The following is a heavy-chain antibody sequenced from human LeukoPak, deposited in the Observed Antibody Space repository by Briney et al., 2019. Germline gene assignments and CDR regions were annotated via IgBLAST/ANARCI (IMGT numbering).Heavy chain of an antibody. CDR2: MNPNSGNT. J-gene: IGHJ4*02. CDR1: GYTFTSYG. CDR3: ARGFRSGQDY. Sequence: ASVKVSCKASGYTFTSYGISWVRQAPGQGLEWMGWMNPNSGNTGYAQRFQGRVTIPRNTSISTAYMELSSLRSEDTAVYYCARGFRSGQDYWGQGTLVTVSS. D-gene: IGHD3-10*01. V-gene: IGHV1-8*03.